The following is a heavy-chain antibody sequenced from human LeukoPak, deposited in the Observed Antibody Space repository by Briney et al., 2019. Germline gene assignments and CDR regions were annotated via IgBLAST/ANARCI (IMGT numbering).Heavy chain of an antibody. J-gene: IGHJ4*02. D-gene: IGHD3-16*01. V-gene: IGHV3-21*01. Sequence: GGSLRPSCAASGFTFSSYSMNWVRQAPGKGLEWVSSISSSSSYIYYADSVKGRFTISRDNAKNPLYLQMNSLRAEDTAVYYCARVWGYGNWYFDYWGQGTLVTVSS. CDR3: ARVWGYGNWYFDY. CDR1: GFTFSSYS. CDR2: ISSSSSYI.